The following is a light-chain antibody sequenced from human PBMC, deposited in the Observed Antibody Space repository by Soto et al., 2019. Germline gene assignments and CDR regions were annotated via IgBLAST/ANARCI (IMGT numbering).Light chain of an antibody. Sequence: DIQMTQSPSSLSASVGDRVTIPCRASQRISTYLNWYQQKPGKAPKLLIYAASSLQSGVPSRFSGSGSGTDFTLTISSLQPEDFATYYCQQSYSTPRTFGQGTKVDIK. CDR1: QRISTY. V-gene: IGKV1-39*01. J-gene: IGKJ2*01. CDR2: AAS. CDR3: QQSYSTPRT.